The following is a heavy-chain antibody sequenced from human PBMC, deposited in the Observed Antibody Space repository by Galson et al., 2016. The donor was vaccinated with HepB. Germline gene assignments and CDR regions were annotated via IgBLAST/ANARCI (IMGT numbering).Heavy chain of an antibody. CDR3: ARDGWIASTRTFFDS. CDR1: GFSFSGYA. J-gene: IGHJ4*02. D-gene: IGHD1-1*01. CDR2: ISHVASRT. Sequence: SLRLSCAASGFSFSGYAMHWVRQAPGKELEWVTDISHVASRTNYADSVKGRFTISRDNSKNTLFLQMNSLRPEDTALYYCARDGWIASTRTFFDSWGQGTLVTVSS. V-gene: IGHV3-30-3*01.